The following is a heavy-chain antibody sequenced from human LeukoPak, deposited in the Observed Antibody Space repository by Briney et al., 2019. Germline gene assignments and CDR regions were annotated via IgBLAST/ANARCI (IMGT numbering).Heavy chain of an antibody. CDR1: GGSISSSSYY. Sequence: SETLSLTCTVSGGSISSSSYYWGWIRQPPGEGLEWIGSIYYSGSTYYNPSLKSRVTISVDTSKNQFSLKLSSVTAADTAVYYCARATEGGDYYDSSGLAFDIWGQGTMVTVSS. J-gene: IGHJ3*02. CDR3: ARATEGGDYYDSSGLAFDI. CDR2: IYYSGST. V-gene: IGHV4-39*01. D-gene: IGHD3-22*01.